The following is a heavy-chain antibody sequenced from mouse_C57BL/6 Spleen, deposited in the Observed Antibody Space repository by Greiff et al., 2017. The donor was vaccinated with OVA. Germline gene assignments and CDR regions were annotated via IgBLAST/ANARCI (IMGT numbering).Heavy chain of an antibody. Sequence: VQLQQSGPELVKPGASVKISCKASGYSFTGYYMNWVKQSPEKSLEWIGEINPSTGGTTYNQKFKAKATLTVDKSSSTAYMQLKSLTSEDSAVYYCARGLDSSCSAWFAYWGQGTLVTVSA. CDR3: ARGLDSSCSAWFAY. V-gene: IGHV1-42*01. D-gene: IGHD3-2*02. CDR1: GYSFTGYY. CDR2: INPSTGGT. J-gene: IGHJ3*01.